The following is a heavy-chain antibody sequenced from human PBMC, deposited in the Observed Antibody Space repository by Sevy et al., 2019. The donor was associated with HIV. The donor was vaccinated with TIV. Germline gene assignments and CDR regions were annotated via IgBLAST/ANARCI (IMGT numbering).Heavy chain of an antibody. CDR1: GFSFSSYN. Sequence: GGCLRLSCAASGFSFSSYNMNWVRQAPGKGLEWVSGISRRSDYIYYTESVKGRFTSSRDNAKNSLFLQMNSLRPEDTGVYYCVKEGRDDFNPYFDYWGQGALVTVSS. CDR3: VKEGRDDFNPYFDY. D-gene: IGHD3-10*01. J-gene: IGHJ4*02. V-gene: IGHV3-21*01. CDR2: ISRRSDYI.